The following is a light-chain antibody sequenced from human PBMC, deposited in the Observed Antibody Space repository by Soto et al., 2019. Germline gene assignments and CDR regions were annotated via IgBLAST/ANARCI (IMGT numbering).Light chain of an antibody. CDR2: GAS. Sequence: EVVMTQSPATLSVSPGDRVTFSCRASQTVSTHVAWYQQKPGQPPRLLIYGASTRATGVPARFSGGGSGTEFTLPPNSLESADFAVYYCQQYNTWPPLTFGGGTKVEIK. J-gene: IGKJ4*01. V-gene: IGKV3-15*01. CDR3: QQYNTWPPLT. CDR1: QTVSTH.